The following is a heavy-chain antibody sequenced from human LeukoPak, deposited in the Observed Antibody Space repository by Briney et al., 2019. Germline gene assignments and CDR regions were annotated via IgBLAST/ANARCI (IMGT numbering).Heavy chain of an antibody. Sequence: PGGSLRLSCAASGFTFSDYAMSWVRQAPGKGLEWVSSISSSNSYIYYADSVKGRCTISKDDANNSLSLHMYSLRAEDTAVYYCARDLIGGYNGGYFDSWGQGILVTVSS. J-gene: IGHJ4*02. V-gene: IGHV3-21*01. CDR3: ARDLIGGYNGGYFDS. CDR1: GFTFSDYA. CDR2: ISSSNSYI. D-gene: IGHD5-24*01.